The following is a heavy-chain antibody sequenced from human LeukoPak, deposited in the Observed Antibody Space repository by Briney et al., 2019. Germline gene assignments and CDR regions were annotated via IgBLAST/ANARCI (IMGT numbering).Heavy chain of an antibody. D-gene: IGHD5-12*01. V-gene: IGHV4-39*07. CDR3: ARDVFVASDAFDI. CDR2: IYYSGST. J-gene: IGHJ3*02. CDR1: GGSISSSSFY. Sequence: PSDTLSLTCSVSGGSISSSSFYWGWIRQPPGKGLEWIGSIYYSGSTYYNPSLKSRVTISIDVSKNQFSLKLRSVTAADTAMYYCARDVFVASDAFDIWGHGTMVSVSS.